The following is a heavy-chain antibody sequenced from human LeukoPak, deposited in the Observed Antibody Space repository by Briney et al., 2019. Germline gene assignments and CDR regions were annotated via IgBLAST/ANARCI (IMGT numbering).Heavy chain of an antibody. Sequence: GGSLRLSCAASGFTFSSYEMNWVRQAPGKGLEWVGFIRSKAYGGTTEYAASVKGRFTISRDDSKSIAYLQMNSLKTEDTAVYYCTRDHLLWFGEFLIDYWGQGTLVTVPS. CDR2: IRSKAYGGTT. V-gene: IGHV3-49*04. CDR3: TRDHLLWFGEFLIDY. D-gene: IGHD3-10*01. CDR1: GFTFSSYE. J-gene: IGHJ4*02.